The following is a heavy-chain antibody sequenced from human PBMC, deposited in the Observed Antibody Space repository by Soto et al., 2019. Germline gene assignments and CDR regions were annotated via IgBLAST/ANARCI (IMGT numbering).Heavy chain of an antibody. J-gene: IGHJ4*02. CDR3: ASLSSGWYGPTPFDY. D-gene: IGHD6-19*01. V-gene: IGHV3-21*01. CDR1: GFTICSYS. Sequence: GGLLRLSRAASGFTICSYSMNCDSQAPGKGLEWVSSISSSSSYIYYADSVKGRFTISRDNAKNSLYLQMNSLRAEDTAVYYCASLSSGWYGPTPFDYWGQGTLVTVSS. CDR2: ISSSSSYI.